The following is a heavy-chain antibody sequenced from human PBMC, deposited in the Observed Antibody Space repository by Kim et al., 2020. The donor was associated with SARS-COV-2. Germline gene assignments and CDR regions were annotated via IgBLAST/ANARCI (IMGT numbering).Heavy chain of an antibody. CDR1: GGSFTGHY. CDR2: INHSANI. D-gene: IGHD3-3*01. J-gene: IGHJ5*02. V-gene: IGHV4-34*01. CDR3: ARGSISDFWSVYSFGYFDP. Sequence: SETLSLTCQASGGSFTGHYWSWIRQSPGKGLEWIGEINHSANIKYNPSLKSRVTISVDKSKNQFSLRLSSVVAADTAVYFCARGSISDFWSVYSFGYFDPWGQGTQVTVAS.